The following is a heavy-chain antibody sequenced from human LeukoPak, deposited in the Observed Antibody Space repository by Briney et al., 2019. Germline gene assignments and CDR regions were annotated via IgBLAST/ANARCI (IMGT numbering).Heavy chain of an antibody. CDR1: GYTFTSYG. J-gene: IGHJ4*02. CDR3: ARIRGTALTAYPGYFDY. CDR2: ISIYTGNI. Sequence: ASVKVSCKASGYTFTSYGISWVRQAPGQGLEWLGWISIYTGNIKYGEKFQGRATMTRDTSTSTAYMEVRSLTSDDTAVYYCARIRGTALTAYPGYFDYWGQGTLVTVSS. V-gene: IGHV1-18*04. D-gene: IGHD2-21*02.